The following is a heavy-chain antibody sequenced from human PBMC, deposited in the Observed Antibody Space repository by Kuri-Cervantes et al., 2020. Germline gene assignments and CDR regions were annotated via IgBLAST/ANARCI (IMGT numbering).Heavy chain of an antibody. D-gene: IGHD6-6*01. V-gene: IGHV3-53*01. CDR2: FYVDGNT. J-gene: IGHJ6*03. CDR3: AREWQLVRYYYYYMDV. CDR1: GFSVSSKY. Sequence: GESLKISCAASGFSVSSKYMSWVRQAPGKGLEWLSVFYVDGNTYYAGSVRGRFTISRDNSKNTLYLQMDSLRAEDTAVYYCAREWQLVRYYYYYMDVWGKGTTVTVSS.